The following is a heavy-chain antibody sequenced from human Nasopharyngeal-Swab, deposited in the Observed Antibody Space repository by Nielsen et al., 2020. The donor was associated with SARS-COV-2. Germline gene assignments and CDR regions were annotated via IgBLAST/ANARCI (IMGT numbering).Heavy chain of an antibody. CDR1: GFTFSSYA. V-gene: IGHV3-7*01. D-gene: IGHD6-19*01. Sequence: GESLKISCATSGFTFSSYAMHWVRQAPGKGLEWVANIKQDGSEKYYVDSVKGRFTISRDDAKNSLYLQMNSLRAEDTAVYYCARDQIAVAGTSYYYGMDVWGQGTTVTVSS. CDR2: IKQDGSEK. CDR3: ARDQIAVAGTSYYYGMDV. J-gene: IGHJ6*02.